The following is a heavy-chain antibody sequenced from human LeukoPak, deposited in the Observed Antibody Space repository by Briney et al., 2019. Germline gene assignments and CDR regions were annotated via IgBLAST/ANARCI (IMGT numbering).Heavy chain of an antibody. CDR3: VRDSSLLY. D-gene: IGHD6-13*01. Sequence: PGGSLRLSCAASGFTLSVHWMYWVRQDPGKGLVGVSRINPDGSYTNYADSVKGRFTISRDNAKSTLYLQMDSLRAEDTAVYYCVRDSSLLYWGQGALVIVSS. CDR1: GFTLSVHW. CDR2: INPDGSYT. J-gene: IGHJ4*02. V-gene: IGHV3-74*01.